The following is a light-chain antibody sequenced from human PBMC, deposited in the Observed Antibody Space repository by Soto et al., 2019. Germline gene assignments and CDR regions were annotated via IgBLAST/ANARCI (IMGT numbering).Light chain of an antibody. CDR1: QSVRTN. J-gene: IGKJ1*01. CDR3: QQYAYWPET. V-gene: IGKV3D-15*01. CDR2: YSS. Sequence: MTQFPYTVSVTPGETVTLSCGASQSVRTNLAWYQQRPGQAPRLLIHYSSTRATDVPARFSGSGSGTNFTLAISSLQSEDFAVYFCQQYAYWPETFGQGTKVDIK.